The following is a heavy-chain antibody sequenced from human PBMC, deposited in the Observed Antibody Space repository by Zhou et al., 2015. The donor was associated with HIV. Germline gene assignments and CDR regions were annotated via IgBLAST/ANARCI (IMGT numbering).Heavy chain of an antibody. CDR2: MTPNSGNT. J-gene: IGHJ4*02. CDR1: GYTFTNYD. Sequence: QVQLVQSGAEVKKPGASVKVSCKASGYTFTNYDINWVRQATGEGLEWMGWMTPNSGNTGYAQKFQGRVTMTRDTSISTAYMELSSLRSEDTAVYYCARPSIAAAGTFDYWGQGTLVTVSS. V-gene: IGHV1-8*01. D-gene: IGHD6-13*01. CDR3: ARPSIAAAGTFDY.